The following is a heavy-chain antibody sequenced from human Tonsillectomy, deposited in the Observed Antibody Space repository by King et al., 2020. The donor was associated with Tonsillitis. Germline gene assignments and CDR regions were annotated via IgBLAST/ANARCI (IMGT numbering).Heavy chain of an antibody. D-gene: IGHD6-19*01. J-gene: IGHJ6*02. CDR2: INPSSGTT. V-gene: IGHV1-46*01. Sequence: QLVQSGAEVKKPGASVKVSCKASGYTFTKYYMHWVRQAPGQGLEWMGIINPSSGTTSYAQKFQGRVAMTRDTSTSTVYMELSSLRSEDTAVYYCARVSEQSATYYGMDVWGQGTTVTVSS. CDR1: GYTFTKYY. CDR3: ARVSEQSATYYGMDV.